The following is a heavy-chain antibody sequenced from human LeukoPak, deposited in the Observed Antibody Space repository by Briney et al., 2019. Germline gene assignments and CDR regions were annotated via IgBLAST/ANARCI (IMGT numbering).Heavy chain of an antibody. D-gene: IGHD2-2*01. Sequence: ASVKVSYKASGYTFTNYGISWVRQAPGQGLEWMGWISAYNGNTNYAQKLQGRVTMATDTSTSTAYMELRSLRSDDTAVYYCACRQVVVGSMDVWGQGTTVTVSS. CDR2: ISAYNGNT. CDR3: ACRQVVVGSMDV. J-gene: IGHJ6*02. CDR1: GYTFTNYG. V-gene: IGHV1-18*01.